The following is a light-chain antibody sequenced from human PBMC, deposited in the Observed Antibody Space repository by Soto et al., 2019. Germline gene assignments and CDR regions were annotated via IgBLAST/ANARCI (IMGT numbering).Light chain of an antibody. J-gene: IGKJ1*01. CDR3: QQYGSSPQT. Sequence: IVLTQSPGTLSLSPGERATLSCRASQTVSSNYLAWYQQKPGQAPRLLINGASNRATGIPDRFSGSGSGADFTLTITRLEPEDFAVYYCQQYGSSPQTFGQGTKVDIK. CDR1: QTVSSNY. V-gene: IGKV3-20*01. CDR2: GAS.